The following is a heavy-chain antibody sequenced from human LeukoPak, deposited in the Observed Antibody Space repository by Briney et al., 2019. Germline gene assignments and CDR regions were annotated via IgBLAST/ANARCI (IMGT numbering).Heavy chain of an antibody. Sequence: KPSETLSLTCPLYGASFSVYYWSWIRQPPRKLLDWIGEINHSGSTNYNPSLKSRVTISVDTSKNQFSLKLSSVTAADTAVYYCARGRKGPIVVVPAAPFDPWGQGTLVTVSS. V-gene: IGHV4-34*01. CDR1: GASFSVYY. D-gene: IGHD2-2*01. CDR3: ARGRKGPIVVVPAAPFDP. J-gene: IGHJ5*02. CDR2: INHSGST.